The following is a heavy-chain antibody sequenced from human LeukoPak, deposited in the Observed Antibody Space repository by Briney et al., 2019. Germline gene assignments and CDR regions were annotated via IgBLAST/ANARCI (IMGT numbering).Heavy chain of an antibody. CDR3: ARDRTYYYAVSPDY. CDR2: IKQDGSEK. J-gene: IGHJ4*02. Sequence: GGSLRLSCVASGFTFSNYWMHWVRQAPGKGLEWVANIKQDGSEKYYVDSVKGRFTISRDNAKNSLYLQMNSLRAEDTAVYYCARDRTYYYAVSPDYWGQGTLVTVSS. V-gene: IGHV3-7*01. D-gene: IGHD3-10*01. CDR1: GFTFSNYW.